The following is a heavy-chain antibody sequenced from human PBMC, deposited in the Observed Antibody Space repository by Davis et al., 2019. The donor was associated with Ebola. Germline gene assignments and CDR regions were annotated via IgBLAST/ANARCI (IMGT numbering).Heavy chain of an antibody. D-gene: IGHD1-14*01. V-gene: IGHV4-59*01. CDR3: ARNSITKFNWLDP. J-gene: IGHJ5*02. Sequence: MPSETLSLTCTVSGGSISSYYWSWIRQPPGKGLEWIGNIHYLGNTNYNPSLKSRVTISVDTSRNQFSLKMRSVTAADTAVYYCARNSITKFNWLDPWGQGALVTVSS. CDR2: IHYLGNT. CDR1: GGSISSYY.